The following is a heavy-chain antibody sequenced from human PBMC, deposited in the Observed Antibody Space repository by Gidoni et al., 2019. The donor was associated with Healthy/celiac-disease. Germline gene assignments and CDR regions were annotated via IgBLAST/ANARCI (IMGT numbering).Heavy chain of an antibody. Sequence: LEWVAFMSYDGSNKYYADSVKGRFTISRDNSKNTLYLQMNSLRAEDTAVYYCARGYYYGSGSYGDAFDIWGQGTMVTVSS. CDR2: MSYDGSNK. J-gene: IGHJ3*02. V-gene: IGHV3-30-3*01. CDR3: ARGYYYGSGSYGDAFDI. D-gene: IGHD3-10*01.